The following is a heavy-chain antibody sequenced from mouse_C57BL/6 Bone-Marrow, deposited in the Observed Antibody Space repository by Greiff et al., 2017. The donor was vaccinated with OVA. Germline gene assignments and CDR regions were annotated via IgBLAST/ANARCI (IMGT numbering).Heavy chain of an antibody. Sequence: DVKLVESEGGLVQPGSSMKLSCTASGFTFSDYYMAWVRQVPEKGLEWVANINYDGSSTYYLDSLKSRFIISRDNAKNILYLQMSSLKSEDTATYYCARDPLYGCYWYFDVWGTGTTVTVSS. CDR1: GFTFSDYY. CDR3: ARDPLYGCYWYFDV. CDR2: INYDGSST. J-gene: IGHJ1*03. V-gene: IGHV5-16*01. D-gene: IGHD1-1*01.